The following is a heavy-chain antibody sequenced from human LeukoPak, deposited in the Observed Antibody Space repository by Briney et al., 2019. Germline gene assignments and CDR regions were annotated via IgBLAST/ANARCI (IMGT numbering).Heavy chain of an antibody. CDR1: GGTFSSYA. CDR3: AAGGVYDLLDH. V-gene: IGHV1-69*05. CDR2: IIPIFGTA. Sequence: ASVKVSCKASGGTFSSYAISWVRQAPGQGLEWMGGIIPIFGTANYAQKFQGRVTITTDESTSTAYMELSSLTSEDTAVYYCAAGGVYDLLDHWGQGTLVTVSS. D-gene: IGHD2-8*01. J-gene: IGHJ4*02.